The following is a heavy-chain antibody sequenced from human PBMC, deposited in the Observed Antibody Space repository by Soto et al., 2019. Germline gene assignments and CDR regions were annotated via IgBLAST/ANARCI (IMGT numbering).Heavy chain of an antibody. CDR3: AGHRDS. CDR2: IYYSGST. V-gene: IGHV4-59*08. Sequence: QVQLQESGPGLVKPSETLSLTCTVSGGSLSSYYWSWFRQPPGKGLEWLGYIYYSGSTNYNPSLKGRVTISVDPPKNQFSLRLSLVTAADTSVYYWAGHRDSWGPGTLVTVSS. J-gene: IGHJ4*02. CDR1: GGSLSSYY.